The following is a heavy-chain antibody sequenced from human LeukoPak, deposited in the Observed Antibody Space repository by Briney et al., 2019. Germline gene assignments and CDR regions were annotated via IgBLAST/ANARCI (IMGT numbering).Heavy chain of an antibody. CDR2: IYYSGST. V-gene: IGHV4-31*03. Sequence: SQTLSLTCTVSGDSISSGGHYWSWIRQHPGKGLEWIGYIYYSGSTYYNPSLNSRVTISVDKSQNQFSLKLTSVTAADTAVYYCVRSQQAYGSGNSYYFDYWGQGTLVTVSS. CDR1: GDSISSGGHY. CDR3: VRSQQAYGSGNSYYFDY. J-gene: IGHJ4*02. D-gene: IGHD3-10*01.